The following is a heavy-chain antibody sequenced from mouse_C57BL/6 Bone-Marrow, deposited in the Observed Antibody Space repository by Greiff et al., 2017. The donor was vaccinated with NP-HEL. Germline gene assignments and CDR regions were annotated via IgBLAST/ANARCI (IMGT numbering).Heavy chain of an antibody. CDR1: GFTFSSYA. J-gene: IGHJ1*03. D-gene: IGHD1-1*01. Sequence: EVQLVESGEGLVKPGGSLKLSCAASGFTFSSYAMSWVRQTPEKRLEWVAYISSGGDYIYYADTVKGRFTISRDNARNTLYLQMSSLKSEDTAMYYCTRDSPYGSSYRYFDVWGTGTTVTVSS. CDR3: TRDSPYGSSYRYFDV. CDR2: ISSGGDYI. V-gene: IGHV5-9-1*02.